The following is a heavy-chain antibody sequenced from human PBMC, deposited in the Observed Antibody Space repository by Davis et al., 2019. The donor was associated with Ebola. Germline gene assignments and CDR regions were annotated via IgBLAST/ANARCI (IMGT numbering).Heavy chain of an antibody. Sequence: SLKISCAASGFTFDDYAMHWVRQAPGKGLEWVSGISWNSGSIGYADSVKGRFTISRDNAKNSLYLQMNSLRAEDTALYYCAKGRITMVQGYLGDWGQGTLVTVSS. D-gene: IGHD3-10*01. CDR2: ISWNSGSI. V-gene: IGHV3-9*01. CDR3: AKGRITMVQGYLGD. CDR1: GFTFDDYA. J-gene: IGHJ4*02.